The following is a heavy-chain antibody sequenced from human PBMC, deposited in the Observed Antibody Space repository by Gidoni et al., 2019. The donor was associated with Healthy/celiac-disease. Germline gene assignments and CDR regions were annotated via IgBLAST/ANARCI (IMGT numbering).Heavy chain of an antibody. CDR2: IYSSGST. D-gene: IGHD3-16*02. J-gene: IGHJ4*02. V-gene: IGHV4-39*01. CDR1: GGSISSSSYY. Sequence: QLQLQESGPGLVKPSETLSLTCTVSGGSISSSSYYWGWIRQPPGKGLEWIGSIYSSGSTYYNPSLKSRVTISVDTSKNQFSLKLSSVTAADTAVYYCARHFPQWGGVIDLFDYWGQGTLVTVSS. CDR3: ARHFPQWGGVIDLFDY.